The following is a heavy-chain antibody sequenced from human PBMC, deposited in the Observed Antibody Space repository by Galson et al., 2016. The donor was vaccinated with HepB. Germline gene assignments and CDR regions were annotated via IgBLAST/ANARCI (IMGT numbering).Heavy chain of an antibody. CDR1: GFTFSSYW. CDR3: ARHTYTWGSYRYGMDV. V-gene: IGHV3-7*01. CDR2: IKQDGSEK. Sequence: SLRLSCAASGFTFSSYWMSWVRQAPGKGLEWVANIKQDGSEKYYVDSVKGRFTISRDNAKNSLYLQMNSLRAEDTAVYYCARHTYTWGSYRYGMDVWGQGTTVTVSS. D-gene: IGHD3-16*02. J-gene: IGHJ6*02.